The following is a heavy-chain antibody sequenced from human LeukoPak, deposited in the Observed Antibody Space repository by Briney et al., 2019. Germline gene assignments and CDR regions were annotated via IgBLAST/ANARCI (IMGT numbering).Heavy chain of an antibody. V-gene: IGHV1-46*01. CDR1: GYTFTSYC. J-gene: IGHJ5*02. CDR2: INPSGGST. CDR3: ARLRSGYLWFDP. D-gene: IGHD3-22*01. Sequence: GASVKVSCKASGYTFTSYCMHWVRQAPGQGLEWMGIINPSGGSTSYAQKFQGRVTMTRDMSTSTVYMELSSLRSEDTAVYYCARLRSGYLWFDPWGQGTLVTVSS.